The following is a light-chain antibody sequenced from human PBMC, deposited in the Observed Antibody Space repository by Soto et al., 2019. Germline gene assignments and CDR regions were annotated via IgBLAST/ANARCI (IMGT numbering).Light chain of an antibody. CDR2: AAS. V-gene: IGKV1-39*01. CDR3: QQSYTALFA. CDR1: QSISNY. J-gene: IGKJ3*01. Sequence: DIQMTQSPSSLSASVGDRVTITCRASQSISNYLNWYQQKPGKAPKLLIYAASSLQSGVPSRFSGGGSGTDFTLTISSLQPEEFATYSCQQSYTALFAFGPGTNVVIK.